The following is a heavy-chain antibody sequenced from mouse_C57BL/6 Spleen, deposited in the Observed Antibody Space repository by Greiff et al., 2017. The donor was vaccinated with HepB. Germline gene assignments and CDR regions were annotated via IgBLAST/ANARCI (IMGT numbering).Heavy chain of an antibody. CDR3: ARPAQALDY. V-gene: IGHV1-50*01. CDR1: GYTFTSYW. Sequence: VQLQQPGAELVKPGASVKLSCKASGYTFTSYWMQWVKQRPGQGLEWIGEIDPSDSYTNYNQKFKGKATLTVDTSSSTAYMQLSSLTSEDSAVYYCARPAQALDYWGQGTTLTVSS. D-gene: IGHD3-2*02. J-gene: IGHJ2*01. CDR2: IDPSDSYT.